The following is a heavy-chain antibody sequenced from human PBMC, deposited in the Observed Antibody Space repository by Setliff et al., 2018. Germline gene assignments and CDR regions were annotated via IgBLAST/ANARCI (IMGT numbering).Heavy chain of an antibody. Sequence: ASVKVSCKTSAYSFSGYYIHWVRQAPGQGLEWMGWINTNNGGTKYAQTFQGRVTMTRGTSITTAYMELSRLTSDDTAVYYCAKTKGFGDGWFDPWGQGTLVTVSS. J-gene: IGHJ5*02. CDR1: AYSFSGYY. V-gene: IGHV1-2*02. CDR2: INTNNGGT. D-gene: IGHD3-10*01. CDR3: AKTKGFGDGWFDP.